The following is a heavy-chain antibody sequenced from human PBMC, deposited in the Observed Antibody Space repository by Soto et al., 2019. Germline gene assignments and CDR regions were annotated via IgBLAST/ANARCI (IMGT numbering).Heavy chain of an antibody. J-gene: IGHJ4*02. Sequence: SETLSLTCAVSGYSISSGYYWGWIRQPPGKGLEWIGSIYHSGSTYYNPSLKSRVTISVDTSKNQFSLKLSSVTAADTAVYYCASSSGSYHFDYWGKGTRGT. D-gene: IGHD1-26*01. V-gene: IGHV4-38-2*01. CDR1: GYSISSGYY. CDR2: IYHSGST. CDR3: ASSSGSYHFDY.